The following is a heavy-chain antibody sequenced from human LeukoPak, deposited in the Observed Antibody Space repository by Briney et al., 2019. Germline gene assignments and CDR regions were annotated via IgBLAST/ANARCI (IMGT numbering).Heavy chain of an antibody. Sequence: PSETLSLTCTVSGGSVSSGTSYWSWIRQPPGKGLEWIGYMHHSGSTNYNPSLKTPVTISVDTSKNQFSLKLSSVTAADTAVYYCAREVVGDNYGMHVWGEGATVTVSS. V-gene: IGHV4-61*01. CDR2: MHHSGST. CDR1: GGSVSSGTSY. J-gene: IGHJ6*04. CDR3: AREVVGDNYGMHV. D-gene: IGHD1-26*01.